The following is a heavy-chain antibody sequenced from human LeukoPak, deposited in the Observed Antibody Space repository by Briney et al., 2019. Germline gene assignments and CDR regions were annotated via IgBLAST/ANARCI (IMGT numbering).Heavy chain of an antibody. D-gene: IGHD6-6*01. CDR3: ARGPQAAARRGRGWFDP. J-gene: IGHJ5*02. CDR1: GYTFTIYD. Sequence: GASVTVSFKASGYTFTIYDINWVRQATGQGLGWMGWMNPNSGNTGYAQKFQGRVTITRNTSISTACMELSSLRSEDTAVYYCARGPQAAARRGRGWFDPWGQGTLVTLSS. CDR2: MNPNSGNT. V-gene: IGHV1-8*03.